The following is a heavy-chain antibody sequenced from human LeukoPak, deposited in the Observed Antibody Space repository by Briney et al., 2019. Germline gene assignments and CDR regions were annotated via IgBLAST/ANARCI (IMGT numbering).Heavy chain of an antibody. CDR1: GGSFSSYA. Sequence: ASVKVSCKASGGSFSSYAINWVRQAPGQGLEWMGGIIPIFGTANYAQKFQDRVTITAVESVSTVYMELSSLRSEDTAVYYCARGWLAETTVVTPYNYWGQGTLVTVSS. D-gene: IGHD4-23*01. J-gene: IGHJ4*02. V-gene: IGHV1-69*13. CDR3: ARGWLAETTVVTPYNY. CDR2: IIPIFGTA.